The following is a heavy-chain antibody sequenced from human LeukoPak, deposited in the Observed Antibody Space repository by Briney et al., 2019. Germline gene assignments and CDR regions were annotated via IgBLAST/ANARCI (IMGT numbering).Heavy chain of an antibody. CDR1: GFIFSTYA. D-gene: IGHD3-22*01. V-gene: IGHV3-23*01. CDR2: IGASGAET. Sequence: GGSLRLSCEASGFIFSTYAMAWVRQAPGKGLDWVSVIGASGAETYYSDSAKGRFTVSRDNSKDTLFLHMRSLRAEYTAVYFCATRPRDSSGYYLGAFDAWGQGTTVTVSS. CDR3: ATRPRDSSGYYLGAFDA. J-gene: IGHJ3*01.